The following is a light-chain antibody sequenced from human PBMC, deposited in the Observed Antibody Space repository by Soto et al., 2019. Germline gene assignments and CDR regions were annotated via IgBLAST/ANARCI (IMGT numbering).Light chain of an antibody. CDR3: LKYNKDAPGT. J-gene: IGKJ1*01. Sequence: DIQMTQSPSSLSASVGDRVTLTCRASQDISHFLAWYQQRPGKVPKLLIYGASTLQSGVPSRFSGSGSGTDFTLTISSLQPEVVATYYCLKYNKDAPGTFGQGTKVEI. V-gene: IGKV1-27*01. CDR2: GAS. CDR1: QDISHF.